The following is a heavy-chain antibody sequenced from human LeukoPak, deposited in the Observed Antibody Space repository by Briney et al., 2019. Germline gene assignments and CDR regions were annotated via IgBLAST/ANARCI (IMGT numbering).Heavy chain of an antibody. D-gene: IGHD2-15*01. CDR3: ARVFRYCSGGSCYPNWFDP. CDR1: GGSFSGHS. J-gene: IGHJ5*02. CDR2: IYYSGST. V-gene: IGHV4-31*11. Sequence: SETLSLTCAVSGGSFSGHSWSWIRQHPGKGLEWIGYIYYSGSTYYNPSLKSRVTISVDTSKNQFSLKLSSVTAADTAVYYCARVFRYCSGGSCYPNWFDPWGQGTLVTVSS.